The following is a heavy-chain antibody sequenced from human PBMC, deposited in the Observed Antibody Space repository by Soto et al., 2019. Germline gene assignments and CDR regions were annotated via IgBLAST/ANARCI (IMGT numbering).Heavy chain of an antibody. V-gene: IGHV1-2*02. D-gene: IGHD1-26*01. Sequence: GASVKVSCKASGYTFTGYYMHWVRQAPGQGLEWMGWINPNSGGTNYAQKFQGRVTMTRDTSISTAYMELSRLRSDDTAVYYCARDRPPFRSSGSFNWFDPWGQGTLVTVSS. CDR3: ARDRPPFRSSGSFNWFDP. J-gene: IGHJ5*02. CDR1: GYTFTGYY. CDR2: INPNSGGT.